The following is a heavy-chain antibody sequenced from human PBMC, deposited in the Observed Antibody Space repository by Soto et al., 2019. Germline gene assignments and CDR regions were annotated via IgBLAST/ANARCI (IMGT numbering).Heavy chain of an antibody. Sequence: SETLSLTCTVSGVSISSGDYYWSWIRQPPGKGLEWIGRIYYSGSTNYNPSLKSRVTISVDTSKNQFSLKLSSVTAADTAVYYCARSDGRYWGQGTLVTVS. CDR1: GVSISSGDYY. V-gene: IGHV4-61*08. CDR3: ARSDGRY. CDR2: IYYSGST. J-gene: IGHJ4*02.